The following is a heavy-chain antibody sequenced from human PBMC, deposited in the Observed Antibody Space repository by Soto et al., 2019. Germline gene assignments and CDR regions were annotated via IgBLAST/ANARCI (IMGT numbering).Heavy chain of an antibody. Sequence: PGGSLRLSCAASGFTFSSFAMHWVRQAPGKGLEWVALISDDGSSKFYADSVKGRFTISRDNSNNTLYLHVNSLRPEDTAVYHCEKVRISGVLAGNSFDPWGQGTLATVSS. V-gene: IGHV3-30*18. J-gene: IGHJ5*02. D-gene: IGHD3-10*01. CDR1: GFTFSSFA. CDR3: EKVRISGVLAGNSFDP. CDR2: ISDDGSSK.